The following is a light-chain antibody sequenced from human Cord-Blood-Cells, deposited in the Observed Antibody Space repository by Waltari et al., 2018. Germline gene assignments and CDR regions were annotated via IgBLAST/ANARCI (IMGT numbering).Light chain of an antibody. CDR2: GAS. Sequence: EIVLTQSPGTLSLSPGERATLSCRASQSVSSSYLAWYQQKPGQAPRLLIYGASSRATGIPDRFSGSGSGTDFTLTISRLEPEDFAVYFCQQYGSSSLFTFGLWT. J-gene: IGKJ3*01. CDR3: QQYGSSSLFT. V-gene: IGKV3-20*01. CDR1: QSVSSSY.